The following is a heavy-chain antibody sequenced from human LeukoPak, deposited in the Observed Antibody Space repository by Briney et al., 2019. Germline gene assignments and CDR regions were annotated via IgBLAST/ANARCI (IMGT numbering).Heavy chain of an antibody. CDR2: INPNSGGT. Sequence: GASVKVSCKASGYTFTGYYMHWVRQAPGQGLEWMGWINPNSGGTYYAQKFQGRVTMTRDTSISTAYMELRSLRSDDTAVYYCARVTMIVVVDAFDIWGQGTMVTVSS. J-gene: IGHJ3*02. CDR1: GYTFTGYY. V-gene: IGHV1-2*02. D-gene: IGHD3-22*01. CDR3: ARVTMIVVVDAFDI.